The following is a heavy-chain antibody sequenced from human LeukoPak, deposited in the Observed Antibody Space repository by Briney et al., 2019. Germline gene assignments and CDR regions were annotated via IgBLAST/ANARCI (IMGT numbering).Heavy chain of an antibody. CDR1: GFTFSSYS. J-gene: IGHJ4*02. V-gene: IGHV3-48*01. CDR3: ARGDIVVVTAVDY. Sequence: GGSLRLSCAASGFTFSSYSMNWVRQAPGKGLEWVSYISSSSSTIYYADSVKGRFTISRDNAKNSLYLQMNSLRAEDTAVYYCARGDIVVVTAVDYWGQGTLVTVSS. CDR2: ISSSSSTI. D-gene: IGHD2-2*01.